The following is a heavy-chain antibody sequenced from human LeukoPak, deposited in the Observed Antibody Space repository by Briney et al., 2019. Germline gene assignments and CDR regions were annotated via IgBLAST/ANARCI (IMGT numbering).Heavy chain of an antibody. V-gene: IGHV3-48*02. CDR1: GFTFSNYY. J-gene: IGHJ4*02. CDR2: IGTSCSTK. CDR3: XRVLTFSGWFEDY. D-gene: IGHD6-19*01. Sequence: GGSLSLSCAASGFTFSNYYMKWVRQAPGKGLEWVSCIGTSCSTKYYEDSVKGRVTISRDNANNSLYLQMNSMRDEDTAVYYFXRVLTFSGWFEDYWGQGTLVTVSS.